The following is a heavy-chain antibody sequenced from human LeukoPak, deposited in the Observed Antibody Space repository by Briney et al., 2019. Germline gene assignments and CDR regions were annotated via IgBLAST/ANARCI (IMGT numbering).Heavy chain of an antibody. CDR2: INPSVGST. CDR1: GYTFTSYY. CDR3: ARGYSSGWSYFDY. D-gene: IGHD6-19*01. V-gene: IGHV1-46*01. Sequence: GASVKVSCKASGYTFTSYYMHWVRQAPGQGLEGMGIINPSVGSTSYAKKFQGRVTMTRDTSTSTVYMELSSLRSEDTAVYYCARGYSSGWSYFDYWGQGTLVTVSS. J-gene: IGHJ4*02.